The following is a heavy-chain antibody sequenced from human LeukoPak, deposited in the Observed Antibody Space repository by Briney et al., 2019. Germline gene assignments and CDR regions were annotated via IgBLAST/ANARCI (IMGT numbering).Heavy chain of an antibody. V-gene: IGHV5-51*01. CDR1: GYSFTTYW. J-gene: IGHJ4*02. CDR3: ARHSRIDIVVAPVPYYFDY. Sequence: PGESLKISCEGSGYSFTTYWIGWVRQMPGKGLEWMGIIYPGDSDTRYSPSFQGQVTISADKSISTAYLQWSSLKASDTAMYYCARHSRIDIVVAPVPYYFDYWGQGTLVTVSS. CDR2: IYPGDSDT. D-gene: IGHD2-2*01.